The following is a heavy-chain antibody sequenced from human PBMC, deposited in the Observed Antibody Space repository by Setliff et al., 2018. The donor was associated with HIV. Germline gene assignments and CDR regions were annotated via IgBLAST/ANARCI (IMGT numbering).Heavy chain of an antibody. Sequence: GGSLRLSCAASGFAFSPYSMNWVRQAPGKGLEWVASISSSSKYIYEADSVKGRFVISRDNSKNTLYLQVSSLRADDSATYYCATDSSGPLSHWGPGTLVTVSS. V-gene: IGHV3-21*04. D-gene: IGHD3-22*01. CDR1: GFAFSPYS. CDR3: ATDSSGPLSH. J-gene: IGHJ4*02. CDR2: ISSSSKYI.